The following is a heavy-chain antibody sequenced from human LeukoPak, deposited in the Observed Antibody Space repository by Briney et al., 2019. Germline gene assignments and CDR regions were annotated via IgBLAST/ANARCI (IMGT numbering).Heavy chain of an antibody. Sequence: GGSLRLSCAASGFTFSGSAMHWVRQASGKGLEWVGRIRSKANSYATAYAASVKGRFTISRDDSKNTAYLQMNGLKTGDTAVYYCTSPMANNDYWGQGTLVTVSS. CDR1: GFTFSGSA. V-gene: IGHV3-73*01. CDR3: TSPMANNDY. CDR2: IRSKANSYAT. J-gene: IGHJ4*02. D-gene: IGHD3-10*01.